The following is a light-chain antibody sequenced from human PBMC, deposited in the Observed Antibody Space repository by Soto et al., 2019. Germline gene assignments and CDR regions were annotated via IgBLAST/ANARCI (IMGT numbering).Light chain of an antibody. J-gene: IGKJ1*01. CDR1: QSVSSN. CDR2: DAS. V-gene: IGKV3D-15*01. Sequence: EIGMTQSPATLSVSPGERATLSCRASQSVSSNLAWYQHKPGHAPRLLIFDASARAVDIPGRFSGSKTGTEFTLTISSLRHEDLAVYYCHYYDKWPAGTFGQGTKVDIK. CDR3: HYYDKWPAGT.